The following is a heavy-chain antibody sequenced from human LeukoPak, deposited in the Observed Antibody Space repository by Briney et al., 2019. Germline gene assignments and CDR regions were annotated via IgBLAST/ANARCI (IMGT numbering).Heavy chain of an antibody. CDR2: IIPIFGTA. V-gene: IGHV1-69*13. CDR3: ARESLNYYDSSGMVK. J-gene: IGHJ4*01. Sequence: SVKVSCKASGGTFSSYAISWVRQAPGQGLEWMGGIIPIFGTANYAQKFQGRVTITADESTSTAYMELSSLRSEDTAVYYCARESLNYYDSSGMVKWGQGTLVTVSS. CDR1: GGTFSSYA. D-gene: IGHD3-22*01.